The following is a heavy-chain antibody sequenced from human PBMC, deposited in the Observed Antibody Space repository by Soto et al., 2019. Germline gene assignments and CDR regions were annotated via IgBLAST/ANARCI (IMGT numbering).Heavy chain of an antibody. D-gene: IGHD3-3*01. J-gene: IGHJ6*03. CDR3: AKDNYDFWSGYSQDHYYYMDV. CDR2: ISGSGGST. Sequence: GGSLRLSCAASGFTFSSYAMSWVRQAPGKGLEWVSAISGSGGSTYYADSVKGRFTISRDNSKNTLYLQMNSLRAEDTAVYYCAKDNYDFWSGYSQDHYYYMDVWGNGTTVTVSS. V-gene: IGHV3-23*01. CDR1: GFTFSSYA.